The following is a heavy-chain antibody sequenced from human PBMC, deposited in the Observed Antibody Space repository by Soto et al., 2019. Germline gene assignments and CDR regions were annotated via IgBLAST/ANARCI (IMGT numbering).Heavy chain of an antibody. Sequence: SETLSLTCTVSGGSVSSGSYYWSWIRQPPGKGLEWIGYIYYSGSTNYNPSLKSRVTISVDTSKNQFSLKLSSVTAADTAVYYCARGWVDILTDPPPDYWGQGTLVTVSS. CDR2: IYYSGST. V-gene: IGHV4-61*01. J-gene: IGHJ4*02. CDR3: ARGWVDILTDPPPDY. CDR1: GGSVSSGSYY. D-gene: IGHD3-9*01.